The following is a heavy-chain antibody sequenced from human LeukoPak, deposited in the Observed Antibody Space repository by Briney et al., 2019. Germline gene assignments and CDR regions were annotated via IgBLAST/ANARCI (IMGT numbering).Heavy chain of an antibody. Sequence: GASVKVSCKASGYTFTGHNLHWVRQAPGQGLEWMGWINPNSGDTNYAQKFQGRVTMTRDTSISTAYMELSTLRSDDTGVFYCARRNGSGSDYRGVDYWGQGTLVTVSS. CDR2: INPNSGDT. CDR1: GYTFTGHN. D-gene: IGHD3-10*01. CDR3: ARRNGSGSDYRGVDY. V-gene: IGHV1-2*02. J-gene: IGHJ4*02.